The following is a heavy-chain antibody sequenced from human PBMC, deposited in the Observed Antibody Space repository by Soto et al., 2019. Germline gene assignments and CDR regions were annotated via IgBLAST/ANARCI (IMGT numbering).Heavy chain of an antibody. J-gene: IGHJ4*02. Sequence: ASVKVSCKASGYTFTSYAMHWVRQAPGQRLEWMGWINAGNGNTKYSQKFQGRVTITRDTSASTAYMELSSLRSEDTAVYYCARGITIPTPFDYWGQGTLVTVPS. CDR1: GYTFTSYA. CDR3: ARGITIPTPFDY. V-gene: IGHV1-3*01. D-gene: IGHD3-3*01. CDR2: INAGNGNT.